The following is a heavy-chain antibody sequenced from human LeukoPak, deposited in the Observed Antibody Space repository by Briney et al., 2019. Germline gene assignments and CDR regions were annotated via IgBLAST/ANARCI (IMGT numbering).Heavy chain of an antibody. J-gene: IGHJ4*02. CDR2: IRSTGVDT. Sequence: GGSLRLSCAASGFTFSMYSMSWVRQAPGKGLEWVSAIRSTGVDTYYADSVRGRFTISRDNSRGTLSLQMNSLRAEDTAVYFCAILSWDGRGSSYWGQGALVTVSS. V-gene: IGHV3-23*01. CDR1: GFTFSMYS. D-gene: IGHD2/OR15-2a*01. CDR3: AILSWDGRGSSY.